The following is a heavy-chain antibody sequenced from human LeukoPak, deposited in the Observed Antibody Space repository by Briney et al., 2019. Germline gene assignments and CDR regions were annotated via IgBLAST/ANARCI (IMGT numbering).Heavy chain of an antibody. Sequence: GGSLRLSCAASGFSFSSYAMSWVRQAPGKGLEWVSSISGSGDNTYYAESVKGRFTISRDNAKNSLNLQMNSLRAEDTAVYYCARSHGDSDYYDYWGQGTLVTVSS. CDR3: ARSHGDSDYYDY. J-gene: IGHJ4*02. V-gene: IGHV3-23*01. CDR1: GFSFSSYA. D-gene: IGHD4-17*01. CDR2: ISGSGDNT.